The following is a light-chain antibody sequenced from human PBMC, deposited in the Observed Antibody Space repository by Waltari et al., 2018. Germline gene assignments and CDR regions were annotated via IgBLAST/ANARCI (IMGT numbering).Light chain of an antibody. Sequence: EIVMTQSPATLSVSPGERATLSCRASQSVSSNLAWYQQKPGQAPRLLIYGASTRATGIPARFSGSGSGTEFTLTISSLQSDDFATYYCQHFITYPRTFGQGTKVEIK. CDR2: GAS. V-gene: IGKV3-15*01. CDR3: QHFITYPRT. J-gene: IGKJ1*01. CDR1: QSVSSN.